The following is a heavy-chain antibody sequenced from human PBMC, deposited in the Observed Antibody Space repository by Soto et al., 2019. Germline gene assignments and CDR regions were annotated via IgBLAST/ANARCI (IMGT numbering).Heavy chain of an antibody. V-gene: IGHV1-2*04. CDR2: INPNSGGT. D-gene: IGHD6-19*01. CDR1: GYTFTGYY. CDR3: AREEEGAVAYFDY. J-gene: IGHJ4*02. Sequence: GASVKVSCKASGYTFTGYYMHWVRQAPGQGLEWMGWINPNSGGTNYAQKFQGWVTMTRGTSISTAYMELSRLRSDDTAVYYCAREEEGAVAYFDYWGQGTLVTVSS.